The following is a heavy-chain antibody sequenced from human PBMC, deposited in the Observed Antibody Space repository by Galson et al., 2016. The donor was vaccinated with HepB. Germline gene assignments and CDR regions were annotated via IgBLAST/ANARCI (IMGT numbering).Heavy chain of an antibody. V-gene: IGHV1-69*13. CDR2: IIPVFRTA. CDR1: GDTFSRYA. CDR3: ARMVLVSTVTGKAPFDH. J-gene: IGHJ4*01. D-gene: IGHD4/OR15-4a*01. Sequence: SVKVSCKASGDTFSRYAISWVRQAPGQGLEWMGGIIPVFRTASYAHHFQGRVTISADESTSTAYMDLSRLRSDDTAVYYCARMVLVSTVTGKAPFDHWGHGTLVTVSS.